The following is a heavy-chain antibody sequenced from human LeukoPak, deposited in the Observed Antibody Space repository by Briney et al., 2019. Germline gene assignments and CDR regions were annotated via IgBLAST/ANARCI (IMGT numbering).Heavy chain of an antibody. CDR2: IYPGDSDT. D-gene: IGHD3-9*01. CDR1: GYSFTSYW. CDR3: ATGLRYFAPSRGYYYYGMDV. Sequence: GESLKISCKGSGYSFTSYWIGWVRQMPGKGLEWMGIIYPGDSDTRYSPSFQGQVTISADKSISTAYLQWSSLKASDTAMHYCATGLRYFAPSRGYYYYGMDVWGQGTTVTVSS. V-gene: IGHV5-51*01. J-gene: IGHJ6*02.